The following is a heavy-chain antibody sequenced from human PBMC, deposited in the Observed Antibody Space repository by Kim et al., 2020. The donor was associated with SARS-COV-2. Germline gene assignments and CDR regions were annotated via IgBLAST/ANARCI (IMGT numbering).Heavy chain of an antibody. CDR3: ARRETTIFGVVIIVDYFDY. V-gene: IGHV4-34*01. D-gene: IGHD3-3*01. J-gene: IGHJ4*02. Sequence: SRVTISVDTSKNQFSLKLSSVTAADTAVYYCARRETTIFGVVIIVDYFDYWGQGTLVTVSS.